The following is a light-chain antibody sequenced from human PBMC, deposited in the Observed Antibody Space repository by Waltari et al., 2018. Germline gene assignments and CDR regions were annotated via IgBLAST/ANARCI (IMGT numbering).Light chain of an antibody. Sequence: DIVMTQSPDSVAVSLGERATIHCRSSQNILSSSDNKNYLVWYQQKPGQPPKLLISCASTRESWVPDRFSGSVSGTDFTLTISSLQAEDVAVYYCQQCYHLPSFGGGTRVEIK. V-gene: IGKV4-1*01. CDR2: CAS. CDR1: QNILSSSDNKNY. CDR3: QQCYHLPS. J-gene: IGKJ4*01.